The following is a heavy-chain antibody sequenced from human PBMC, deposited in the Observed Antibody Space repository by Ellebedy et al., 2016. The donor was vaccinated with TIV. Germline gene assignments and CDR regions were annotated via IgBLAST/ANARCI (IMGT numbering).Heavy chain of an antibody. CDR2: ISADGGST. V-gene: IGHV3-43*02. D-gene: IGHD6-13*01. Sequence: GESLKISCAASGFNFDDYDMHWVRQAPGKGLEWVSLISADGGSTYYTNSVKGRFAVSRDKSKNSLYLQLNSLRTEDTALYYCARDIGSAAGTLTLDYWGQGTLVIVSS. CDR1: GFNFDDYD. J-gene: IGHJ4*02. CDR3: ARDIGSAAGTLTLDY.